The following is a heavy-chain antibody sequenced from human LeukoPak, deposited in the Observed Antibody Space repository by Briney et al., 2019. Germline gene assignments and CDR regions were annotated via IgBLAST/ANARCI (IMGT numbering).Heavy chain of an antibody. V-gene: IGHV3-48*02. CDR3: ARDSPTSLGMIDY. Sequence: GGSLRLSCAASGFTFSTYSMNWVRQAPGKGLEWVSFISSSSSAIYYADSVKGRFTISRDNAKHSLYLRMNSLRDDDTAVYYCARDSPTSLGMIDYWGQGTLVTVSS. J-gene: IGHJ4*02. CDR2: ISSSSSAI. D-gene: IGHD7-27*01. CDR1: GFTFSTYS.